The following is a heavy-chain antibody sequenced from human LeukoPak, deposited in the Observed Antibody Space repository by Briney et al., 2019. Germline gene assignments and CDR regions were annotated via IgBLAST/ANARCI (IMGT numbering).Heavy chain of an antibody. CDR2: IISSGSTI. Sequence: GGSLRLSCAASGFTFSSYEMNWVRQAPGKGLEWVSYIISSGSTIYYADSVKGRFTISRDNAKNSLYLQMNSLRAEDTAVYYCAEGATLDYWGQGTLVTVSS. CDR3: AEGATLDY. CDR1: GFTFSSYE. J-gene: IGHJ4*02. D-gene: IGHD1-26*01. V-gene: IGHV3-48*03.